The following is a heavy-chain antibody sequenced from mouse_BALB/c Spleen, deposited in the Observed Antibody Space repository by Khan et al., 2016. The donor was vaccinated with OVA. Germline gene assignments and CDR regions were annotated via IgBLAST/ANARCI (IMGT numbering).Heavy chain of an antibody. J-gene: IGHJ3*01. CDR1: GFSLITYG. Sequence: QVQLKQSGPGLVQPSQSLSITCTVSGFSLITYGVHWVRQSPGKGLEWLGVIWSDGSTDYNAAFISRLSITKDNSKSQVFFKMNSLQADDTAIYXWSRNSYRYDFTYWGRGTLVTVSA. CDR2: IWSDGST. D-gene: IGHD2-12*01. CDR3: SRNSYRYDFTY. V-gene: IGHV2-4-1*01.